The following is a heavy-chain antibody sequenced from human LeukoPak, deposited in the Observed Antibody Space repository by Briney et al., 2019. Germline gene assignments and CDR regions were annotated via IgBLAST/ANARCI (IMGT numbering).Heavy chain of an antibody. J-gene: IGHJ4*02. CDR1: GGSISSGSYY. V-gene: IGHV4-61*02. CDR3: ARVGSSSVYFDY. Sequence: SETLSLTCTVSGGSISSGSYYWSWIRQPAGKGLEWIGRIYTSGSANYNPSLKSRVTISVDTSKNQFSLKLSSVTAADTAVYYCARVGSSSVYFDYWGQGTLVTVSS. D-gene: IGHD6-6*01. CDR2: IYTSGSA.